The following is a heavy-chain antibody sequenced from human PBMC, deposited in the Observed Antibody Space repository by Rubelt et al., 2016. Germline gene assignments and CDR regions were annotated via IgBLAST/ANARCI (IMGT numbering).Heavy chain of an antibody. CDR1: GYTFTSYA. CDR3: ARGFGYYDSSGYYYPLGY. Sequence: QVQLVQSGAEVKKPGASVKVSCKASGYTFTSYAMHWVRQAPGQRLEWMGWINAGNGNTKYSQKFQGRVTITRDTSASTAYMELSSLGSEDTAVYYCARGFGYYDSSGYYYPLGYWGQGTLVTVSS. J-gene: IGHJ4*02. V-gene: IGHV1-3*01. CDR2: INAGNGNT. D-gene: IGHD3-22*01.